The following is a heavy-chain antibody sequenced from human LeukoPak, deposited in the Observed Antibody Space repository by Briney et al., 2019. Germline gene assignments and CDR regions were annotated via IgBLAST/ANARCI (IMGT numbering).Heavy chain of an antibody. CDR3: AREMDDFWSGTFDY. V-gene: IGHV1-69*05. J-gene: IGHJ4*02. D-gene: IGHD3-3*01. Sequence: SVKVSCKGSGGTFSSHAISWVRQAPGQGLAWMGGIIPIFGTANYAQKFQGRVTITTDESTSTAYMELSSLRSEDTAVYYCAREMDDFWSGTFDYWGQGTLVTVSS. CDR1: GGTFSSHA. CDR2: IIPIFGTA.